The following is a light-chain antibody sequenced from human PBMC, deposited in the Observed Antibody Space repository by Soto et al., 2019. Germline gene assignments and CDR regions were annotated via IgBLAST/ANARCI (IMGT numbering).Light chain of an antibody. J-gene: IGKJ1*01. Sequence: DIVMTQSPDSLAVSLGERATINCKSSESILYTSNNKNYFAWYQQKPGQPPKLLIYWASTRGSGVPDRLSGSGSGTDFTLTISTLQAEDVALFYRQQFYSLPVMFGQGTKVEF. CDR3: QQFYSLPVM. CDR1: ESILYTSNNKNY. CDR2: WAS. V-gene: IGKV4-1*01.